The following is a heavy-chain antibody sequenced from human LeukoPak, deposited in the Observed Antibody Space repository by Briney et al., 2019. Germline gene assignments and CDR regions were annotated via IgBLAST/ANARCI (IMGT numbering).Heavy chain of an antibody. CDR3: ARYRTEIDAFDI. CDR2: ISYDGSNK. Sequence: PGGSLRLSCAASGFTFSSYGMHWVRQAPGKGLEWVAVISYDGSNKYYADSVKGRFTISRDNSKNTLYLQMNSLRAEDTAVYYCARYRTEIDAFDIWGQGTMVTVSS. D-gene: IGHD1-1*01. J-gene: IGHJ3*02. CDR1: GFTFSSYG. V-gene: IGHV3-30*03.